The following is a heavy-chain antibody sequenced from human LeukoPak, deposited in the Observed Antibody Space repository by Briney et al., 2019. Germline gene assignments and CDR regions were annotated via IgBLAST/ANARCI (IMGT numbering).Heavy chain of an antibody. CDR3: ARESIVATL. Sequence: RPSETLSPTCTVSGGSISSYYWSWIRQPPGKGLEWIGYIYYSGSTNYNPSLKSRVTISVDTSKNQFSLKLSSVTAADTAVYYCARESIVATLWGQGTLVTVPS. D-gene: IGHD5-12*01. CDR2: IYYSGST. V-gene: IGHV4-59*01. CDR1: GGSISSYY. J-gene: IGHJ4*02.